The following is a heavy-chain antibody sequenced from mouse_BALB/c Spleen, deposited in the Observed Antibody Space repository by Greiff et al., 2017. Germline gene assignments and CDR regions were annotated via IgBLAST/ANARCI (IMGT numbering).Heavy chain of an antibody. V-gene: IGHV5-6*01. CDR2: ISSGGSYT. CDR3: ADLSHY. CDR1: GFTFSSYG. Sequence: EVKLMESGGDLVKPGGSLKLSCAASGFTFSSYGMSWVRQTPDKRLEWVATISSGGSYTYYPDSVKGRFTISRDNAKNTLYLQMSSLKSEDTAMYYCADLSHYWGQGTSVTVSS. J-gene: IGHJ4*01.